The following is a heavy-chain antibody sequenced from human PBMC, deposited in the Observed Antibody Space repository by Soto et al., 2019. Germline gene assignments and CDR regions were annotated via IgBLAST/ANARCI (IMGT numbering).Heavy chain of an antibody. CDR3: ARLETPYCSGGSCQLVPYLEEYNWFDP. CDR2: INGGDDSK. Sequence: HPGGSLRLSCAVSGFTFRSSPMSWVRRAPGKGLEWVSGINGGDDSKHYAESVRGRFTIIRDNSKNTLLLQMNSLRADDTAVYYCARLETPYCSGGSCQLVPYLEEYNWFDPWGQGTLVTVSS. D-gene: IGHD2-15*01. V-gene: IGHV3-23*01. CDR1: GFTFRSSP. J-gene: IGHJ5*02.